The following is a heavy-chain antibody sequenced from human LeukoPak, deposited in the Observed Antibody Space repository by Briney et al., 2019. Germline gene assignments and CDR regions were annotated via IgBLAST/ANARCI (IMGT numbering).Heavy chain of an antibody. CDR3: ARTGQNYYDSSGYYGGVFDY. D-gene: IGHD3-22*01. V-gene: IGHV1-46*01. CDR1: GYTFTSYY. Sequence: ASVKVSCKASGYTFTSYYMHWVRQAPGQGLEWMGIINPSGGSTSYAQKFQGRVTMTRDTSTSTAYMELSSLRSEDTAVYYCARTGQNYYDSSGYYGGVFDYWGQGTLVTVSS. CDR2: INPSGGST. J-gene: IGHJ4*02.